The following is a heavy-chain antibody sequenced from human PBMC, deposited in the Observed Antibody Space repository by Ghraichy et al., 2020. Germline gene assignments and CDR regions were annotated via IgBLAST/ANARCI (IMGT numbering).Heavy chain of an antibody. J-gene: IGHJ4*02. V-gene: IGHV4-59*01. CDR1: GGSISSYY. D-gene: IGHD6-19*01. CDR3: ARVAGEGDFPDY. Sequence: SETLSLTCTVSGGSISSYYWSWIRQPPGKGLEWIGYIYYSGSTTYNPSLKSRVTISVDTSKNQFSLKLSSVTAADTAVYYCARVAGEGDFPDYWGQGTLVTVSS. CDR2: IYYSGST.